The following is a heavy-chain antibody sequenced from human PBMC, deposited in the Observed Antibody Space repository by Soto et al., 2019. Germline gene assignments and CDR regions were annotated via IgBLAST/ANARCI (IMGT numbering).Heavy chain of an antibody. CDR3: ASRYYDILTAYSYP. Sequence: GASVKLSSKASGGTFNSYAISWVRQAPGQGLEWMGGIIPIFGTANYAQKFQGRVTITADESTSTAYMELSSLRSEDTAVYYCASRYYDILTAYSYPWGEGTLVTVSS. J-gene: IGHJ5*02. D-gene: IGHD3-9*01. V-gene: IGHV1-69*13. CDR1: GGTFNSYA. CDR2: IIPIFGTA.